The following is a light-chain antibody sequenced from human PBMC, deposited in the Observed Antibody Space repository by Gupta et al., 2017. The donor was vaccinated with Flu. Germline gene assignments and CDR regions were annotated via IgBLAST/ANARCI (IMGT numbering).Light chain of an antibody. Sequence: EILMTPSPATLSVSPGERATLSCRASQSVSSNLAWYQQKPGQAPRLLIYGASTRATGIPARFSGSGSGTEVTLTISSRQSEDFAVYYCQQYNNWPLYTFGQGTKLEIK. CDR1: QSVSSN. V-gene: IGKV3-15*01. CDR3: QQYNNWPLYT. CDR2: GAS. J-gene: IGKJ2*01.